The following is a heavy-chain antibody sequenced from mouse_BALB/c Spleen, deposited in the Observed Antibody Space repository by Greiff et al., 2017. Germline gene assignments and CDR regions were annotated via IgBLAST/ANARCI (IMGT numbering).Heavy chain of an antibody. V-gene: IGHV1-87*01. Sequence: QVQLKQSGAELARPGASVKLSCKASGYTFTSYWMQWVKQRPGQGLEWIGAIYPGDGDTRYTQKFKGKATLTADKSSSTAYMQLSSLASEDSAVYYCARSSLDGYWGQGTLVTVSA. CDR3: ARSSLDGY. CDR1: GYTFTSYW. CDR2: IYPGDGDT. J-gene: IGHJ3*02. D-gene: IGHD2-10*02.